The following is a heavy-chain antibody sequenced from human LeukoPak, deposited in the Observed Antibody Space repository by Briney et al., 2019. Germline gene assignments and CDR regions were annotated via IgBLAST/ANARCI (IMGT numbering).Heavy chain of an antibody. CDR3: ATSDVGPAVDLDY. CDR1: GYTLTDLS. V-gene: IGHV1-24*01. CDR2: FDPEHGET. Sequence: GASVKVSCKVSGYTLTDLSTHWVRQAPGKGLEWMGGFDPEHGETIYAQNFQGRVTMTEDTSSDTAYMELSSLRSEDTAVYYCATSDVGPAVDLDYWGQGTLVTVSS. D-gene: IGHD2-15*01. J-gene: IGHJ4*02.